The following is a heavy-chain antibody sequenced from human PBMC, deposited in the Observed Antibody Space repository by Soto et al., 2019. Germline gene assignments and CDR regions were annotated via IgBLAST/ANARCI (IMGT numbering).Heavy chain of an antibody. CDR2: ISDSGGRT. J-gene: IGHJ4*02. CDR3: ATAPITLSSFDS. CDR1: GVTFSNDA. V-gene: IGHV3-23*01. Sequence: VGALGLSCAASGVTFSNDAMNWVGQAPGKGLEWVSGISDSGGRTDYADAVKGRFTISRDNSKNTLYLQMKSLRAEDTAVYYCATAPITLSSFDSWGQGTLV. D-gene: IGHD1-20*01.